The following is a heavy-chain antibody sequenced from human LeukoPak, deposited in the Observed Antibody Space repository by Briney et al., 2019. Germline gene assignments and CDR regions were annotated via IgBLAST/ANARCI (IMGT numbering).Heavy chain of an antibody. CDR1: GDSVSSNSAA. CDR2: TYYRSKWYN. D-gene: IGHD6-13*01. CDR3: ARDLGLAAAGFSHWFDP. Sequence: QTLSLTCAISGDSVSSNSAAWNWIRQSPSRGLEWLGRTYYRSKWYNDYAVSVKSRITINPDTSKSQFSLQLNSVTPEDTAVYYCARDLGLAAAGFSHWFDPWGQGTLVTVSS. V-gene: IGHV6-1*01. J-gene: IGHJ5*02.